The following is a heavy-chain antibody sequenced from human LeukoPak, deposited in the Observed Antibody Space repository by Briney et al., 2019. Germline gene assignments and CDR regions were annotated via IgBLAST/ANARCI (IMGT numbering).Heavy chain of an antibody. D-gene: IGHD6-6*01. CDR2: INHSGST. V-gene: IGHV4-34*01. CDR3: ARGVIAARVFGY. CDR1: GGSFSGYY. Sequence: SETLSLTCAVYGGSFSGYYWSWIRQPPGKGLEWIGEINHSGSTNYNPSLKSRVTISVDTSKNQFSLKLSSVTAADTAVYYCARGVIAARVFGYWGQGTLVTVSS. J-gene: IGHJ4*02.